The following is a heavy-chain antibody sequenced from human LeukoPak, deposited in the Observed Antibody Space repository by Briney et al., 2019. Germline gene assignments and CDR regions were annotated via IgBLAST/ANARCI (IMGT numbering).Heavy chain of an antibody. CDR2: ISSSSSYI. J-gene: IGHJ4*02. CDR1: GFTFSSYS. D-gene: IGHD1-26*01. CDR3: ARLIEVGATDY. V-gene: IGHV3-21*01. Sequence: GGSLRLSCAASGFTFSSYSMNWVRQAPGKGLEWVSSISSSSSYIYYADSVKGRFTISRDNAKNTLYLQMNSLRAEDTAVYYCARLIEVGATDYWGQGTLVTVSS.